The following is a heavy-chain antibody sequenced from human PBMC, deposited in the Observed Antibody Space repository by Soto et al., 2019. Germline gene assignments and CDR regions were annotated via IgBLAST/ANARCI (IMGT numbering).Heavy chain of an antibody. D-gene: IGHD3-22*01. J-gene: IGHJ6*02. CDR2: IWYDGSNK. CDR1: GFTFSSYG. Sequence: GGSLRLSCAASGFTFSSYGMHWVRQAPGKGLEWVAVIWYDGSNKYYADSVKGRFTISRDNSKNTLYLQMNSLRAEDTAVYYCARDSHPTMIVVVPRGMDVWGQGTTVTVSS. V-gene: IGHV3-33*01. CDR3: ARDSHPTMIVVVPRGMDV.